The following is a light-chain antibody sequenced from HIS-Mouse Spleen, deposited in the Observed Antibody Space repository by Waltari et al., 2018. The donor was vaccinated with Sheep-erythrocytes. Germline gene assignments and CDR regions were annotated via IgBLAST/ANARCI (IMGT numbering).Light chain of an antibody. Sequence: QSALTQPRSVSGSPGQSVTISCTGPSSDVGGYNYVYCYQQHPGKAPKLMIYDVSKRPSGVPDRFSGSKSGNTASLTISGLQAEDEADYYCCSYAGSSTPWVFGGGTKLTVL. CDR1: SSDVGGYNY. CDR2: DVS. CDR3: CSYAGSSTPWV. V-gene: IGLV2-11*01. J-gene: IGLJ3*02.